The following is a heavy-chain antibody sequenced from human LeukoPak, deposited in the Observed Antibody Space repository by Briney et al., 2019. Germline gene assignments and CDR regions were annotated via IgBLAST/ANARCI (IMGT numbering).Heavy chain of an antibody. CDR1: GFTFDGYA. J-gene: IGHJ4*02. V-gene: IGHV3-73*01. CDR2: IRSKANSYAT. Sequence: PGRSLRLSCAASGFTFDGYAMHWVRQASGKGLEWVGRIRSKANSYATAYAASVKGRFTISRDDSKNTAYLQMNSLKTEDTAVYYCTRRTGTTWVDYWGQGTLVTVSS. D-gene: IGHD1-7*01. CDR3: TRRTGTTWVDY.